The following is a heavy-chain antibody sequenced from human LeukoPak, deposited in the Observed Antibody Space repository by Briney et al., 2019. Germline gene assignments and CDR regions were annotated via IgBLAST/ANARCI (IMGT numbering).Heavy chain of an antibody. Sequence: GGSLRLSCAASGFTFSSYSMNWVRQAPGKGLEWVSSISSSSSYIYYADSVKGRFTISRDNAKNSLYLQMNSLRAEDTAVYYCARDTSYCSGGSCYSFYFDYWGQGTLVTVSS. CDR1: GFTFSSYS. CDR2: ISSSSSYI. J-gene: IGHJ4*02. CDR3: ARDTSYCSGGSCYSFYFDY. V-gene: IGHV3-21*01. D-gene: IGHD2-15*01.